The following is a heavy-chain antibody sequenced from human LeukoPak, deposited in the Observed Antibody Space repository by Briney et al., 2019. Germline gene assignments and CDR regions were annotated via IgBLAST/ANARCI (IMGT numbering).Heavy chain of an antibody. J-gene: IGHJ4*02. D-gene: IGHD1-26*01. CDR2: IYHSGST. V-gene: IGHV4-38-2*01. Sequence: PSETLSLTCAVSGYSISSGYYWGWIRQPPGKGLEWIGSIYHSGSTYYNPSLKSRVTISVDTSKNQFSLKLSSVTAADTAVYYCASVRAADYWGQGTLVTVSS. CDR3: ASVRAADY. CDR1: GYSISSGYY.